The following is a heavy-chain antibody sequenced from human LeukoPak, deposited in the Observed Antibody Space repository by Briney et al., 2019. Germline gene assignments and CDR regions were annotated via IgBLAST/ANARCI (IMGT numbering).Heavy chain of an antibody. J-gene: IGHJ6*04. Sequence: TGGSLRLSCAASGFTFSGYSMNWVRQAPGKGLEWVSSISSSSSYIYYADSVKGRFTISRDNAKNSLYLQMNSLRAEDTAVYYCAREGIVPAARDYYYYYGMDVWGKGTTVTVSS. CDR3: AREGIVPAARDYYYYYGMDV. CDR1: GFTFSGYS. V-gene: IGHV3-21*01. CDR2: ISSSSSYI. D-gene: IGHD2-2*01.